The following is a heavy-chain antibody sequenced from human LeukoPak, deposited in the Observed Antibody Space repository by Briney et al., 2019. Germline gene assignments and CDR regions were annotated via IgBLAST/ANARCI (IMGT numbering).Heavy chain of an antibody. J-gene: IGHJ4*02. CDR1: GFTFSSYW. CDR2: INSDGSST. V-gene: IGHV3-74*01. CDR3: ARVGYCSSTSCYRHSDY. D-gene: IGHD2-2*01. Sequence: PGGSLRLSCAASGFTFSSYWMHWVRQAPGKGLVWVSRINSDGSSTSYADSVKGRFTIPRDNAKNTLYLQMNSLRAEDTAVYYCARVGYCSSTSCYRHSDYWGQGTLVTVSS.